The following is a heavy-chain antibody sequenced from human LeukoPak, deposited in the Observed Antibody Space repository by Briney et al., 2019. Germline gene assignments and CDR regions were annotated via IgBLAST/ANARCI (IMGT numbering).Heavy chain of an antibody. CDR3: AKVEGYSALGAFDI. CDR1: GFTFSSYV. D-gene: IGHD3-22*01. CDR2: ISYDGSNK. J-gene: IGHJ3*02. V-gene: IGHV3-30*18. Sequence: GGSLRLSCAASGFTFSSYVMHWVRQAPGKGLEWVAVISYDGSNKYYADSVKGRFTISRDNPKNTLYLQMNSLRAEYTALYYCAKVEGYSALGAFDIWGQGTMVTVSS.